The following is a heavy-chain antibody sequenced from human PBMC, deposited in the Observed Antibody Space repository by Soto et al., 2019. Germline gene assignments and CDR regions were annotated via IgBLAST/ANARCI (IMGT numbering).Heavy chain of an antibody. CDR3: ARXXSXYYDSSYYYKSRQDAFDI. V-gene: IGHV4-31*03. Sequence: SETLSLTCTVSGGSISSGDSYWSWIRQHPGKVLEWIVYISYSGSTYYNPSLKSRITISEDTSNDQFSLNLSSVTSSYTSVYYRARXXSXYYDSSYYYKSRQDAFDIWGHATMVTVS. CDR2: ISYSGST. CDR1: GGSISSGDSY. J-gene: IGHJ3*02. D-gene: IGHD3-22*01.